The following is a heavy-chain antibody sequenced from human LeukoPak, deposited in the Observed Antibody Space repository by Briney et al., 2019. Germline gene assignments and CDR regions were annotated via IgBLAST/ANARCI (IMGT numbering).Heavy chain of an antibody. CDR3: ARVVVWSGELPL. Sequence: ASVKVSCKASGYTFTGYYIHWVRQAPGQGLEWMGWINPNSGGTNYGQRFQDRVTVTRDTSISTVYMELSRLTFDDTAVYYCARVVVWSGELPLWGQGTLVTVSS. CDR2: INPNSGGT. CDR1: GYTFTGYY. V-gene: IGHV1-2*02. D-gene: IGHD3-10*01. J-gene: IGHJ4*02.